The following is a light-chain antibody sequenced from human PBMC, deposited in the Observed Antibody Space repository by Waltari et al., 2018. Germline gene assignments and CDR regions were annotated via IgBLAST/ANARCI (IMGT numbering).Light chain of an antibody. CDR1: SSDVGGYTY. CDR3: SSYTSSSTLV. V-gene: IGLV2-14*01. J-gene: IGLJ2*01. CDR2: EVS. Sequence: QSALTQPASVSGSPGQSITISCAGTSSDVGGYTYVSWYQQHPDKAPQLVIYEVSHRPPGVSSRFSGSKSGNMASLTISGLRAEDEADYYCSSYTSSSTLVFGGGTKVTVL.